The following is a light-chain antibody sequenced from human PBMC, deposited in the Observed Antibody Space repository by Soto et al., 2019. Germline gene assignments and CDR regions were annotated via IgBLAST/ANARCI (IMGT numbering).Light chain of an antibody. CDR3: QQLHSYPIT. J-gene: IGKJ5*01. V-gene: IGKV1-9*01. Sequence: IPMTQSPSFMCASXGDRVTIGCLTRLDMSTYLSGYQQKPGVAPKLXXYGASTLRTGGPSRFSGSESGAVFTRTISSLQPEDFATYYCQQLHSYPITFGQGTRLEIK. CDR1: LDMSTY. CDR2: GAS.